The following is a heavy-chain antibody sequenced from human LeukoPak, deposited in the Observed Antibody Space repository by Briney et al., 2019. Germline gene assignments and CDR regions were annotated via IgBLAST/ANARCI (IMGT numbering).Heavy chain of an antibody. CDR2: IYYSGST. D-gene: IGHD3-3*01. CDR1: GGSISSYY. CDR3: ARGSFWRGYYYYYYYMDV. J-gene: IGHJ6*03. Sequence: SETLSLTCTVSGGSISSYYWSWIRQPPGRGLEWIGYIYYSGSTNYNPSLKSRVTISVDTSKNQFSLKLSSVTAADTAVYYCARGSFWRGYYYYYYYMDVWGKGTTVTVSS. V-gene: IGHV4-59*01.